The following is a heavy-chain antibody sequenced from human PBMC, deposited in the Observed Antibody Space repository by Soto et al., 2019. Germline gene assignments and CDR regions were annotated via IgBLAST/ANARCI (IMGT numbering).Heavy chain of an antibody. CDR2: IFHSGST. J-gene: IGHJ4*02. CDR1: GASISSGDYY. D-gene: IGHD1-7*01. V-gene: IGHV4-30-4*01. CDR3: VREANWNYEVGNYFDN. Sequence: SETLSLTCTVSGASISSGDYYWRWIRQPPGKGLEWIGYIFHSGSTYYNPSLKSRITLSIDMSNNQFSLNLRSVTAADTAVYYCVREANWNYEVGNYFDNWGQGILVTVSS.